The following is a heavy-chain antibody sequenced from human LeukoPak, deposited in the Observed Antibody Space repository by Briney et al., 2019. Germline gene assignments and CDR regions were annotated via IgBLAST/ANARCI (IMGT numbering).Heavy chain of an antibody. J-gene: IGHJ4*02. Sequence: SETLSLTCTVSGGSISSSNYYWGWIRQPPGKGLEWIGSMHYSGATYDNPSLKSRVTISVDTSKNQFALKLSSVTAADTAVYYCGRVRWQHLGHFDYWGQGPLVTVSS. CDR3: GRVRWQHLGHFDY. CDR2: MHYSGAT. D-gene: IGHD1-26*01. V-gene: IGHV4-39*06. CDR1: GGSISSSNYY.